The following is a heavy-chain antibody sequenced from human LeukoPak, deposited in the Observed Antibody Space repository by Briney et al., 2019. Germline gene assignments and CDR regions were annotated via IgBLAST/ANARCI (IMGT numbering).Heavy chain of an antibody. Sequence: PGGSLRLSCAASGFTFSSYSMNWVRQAPGKGLQSVSSISSSSSYIYYADSVKGRFTISRDNAKNSLYLQMNSLRAEATAVYYCARGRGQRTYYYGSGSYFSAFDIWGQGTMVTVSS. D-gene: IGHD3-10*01. V-gene: IGHV3-21*01. J-gene: IGHJ3*02. CDR2: ISSSSSYI. CDR3: ARGRGQRTYYYGSGSYFSAFDI. CDR1: GFTFSSYS.